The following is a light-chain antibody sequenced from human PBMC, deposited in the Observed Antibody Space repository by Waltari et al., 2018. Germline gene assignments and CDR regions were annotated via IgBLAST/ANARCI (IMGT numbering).Light chain of an antibody. J-gene: IGLJ3*02. V-gene: IGLV2-14*01. Sequence: QSALTQPASVSESHGQSITISCTGTSSDVGGYNYVSWYQQHIGKAPKLMIYDVSKRPSGVSNRFSGSKSGNTASLTISGLQAEDEADYYCSSYTSSSTWVFGGGTKLTVL. CDR1: SSDVGGYNY. CDR2: DVS. CDR3: SSYTSSSTWV.